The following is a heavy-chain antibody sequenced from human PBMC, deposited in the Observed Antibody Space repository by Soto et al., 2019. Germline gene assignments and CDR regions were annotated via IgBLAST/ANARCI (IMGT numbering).Heavy chain of an antibody. V-gene: IGHV3-53*01. Sequence: EVQLVESGGGLIQPGGSLRLSCAASGFTVSSNYMSWVRQAPGKGLEWVSVIYSGGSTYYADSVKGRFTISRDNSKNTLYLQMISLRAEDTAVYYCARGSLQVYYYYYGMDVWGQGTTVTVSS. CDR1: GFTVSSNY. J-gene: IGHJ6*02. D-gene: IGHD4-4*01. CDR2: IYSGGST. CDR3: ARGSLQVYYYYYGMDV.